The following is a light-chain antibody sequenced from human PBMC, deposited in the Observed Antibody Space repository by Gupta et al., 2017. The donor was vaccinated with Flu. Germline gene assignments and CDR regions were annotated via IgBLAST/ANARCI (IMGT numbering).Light chain of an antibody. CDR3: QQYNNWLGT. Sequence: GERATLSCRASQSVSSNLAWYQQKPGQAPRLLIYGASTRATGIPARFSGSGSGTEFTLTISSLQSEDFAVYYCQQYNNWLGTFGQGTKVEIK. CDR1: QSVSSN. J-gene: IGKJ1*01. CDR2: GAS. V-gene: IGKV3-15*01.